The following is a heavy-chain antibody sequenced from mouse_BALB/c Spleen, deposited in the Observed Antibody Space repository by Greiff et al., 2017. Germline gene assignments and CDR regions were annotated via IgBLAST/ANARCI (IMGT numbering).Heavy chain of an antibody. CDR2: ISSGSSTI. V-gene: IGHV5-17*02. CDR1: GFSFTSFG. Sequence: EVHLEESGPGLVQPGGSLSLSCAVSGFSFTSFGRHWFRQALEKELEWVAYISSGSSTIYYAATVKGRFTISRDNPKNTLFLQMTSLRSEDTARYYCARKDGYWGQGTTLTVSS. J-gene: IGHJ2*01. CDR3: ARKDGY.